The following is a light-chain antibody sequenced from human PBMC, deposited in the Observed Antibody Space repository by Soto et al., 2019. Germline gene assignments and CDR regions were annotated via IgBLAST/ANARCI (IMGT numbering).Light chain of an antibody. V-gene: IGLV2-8*01. CDR1: SSDIGGYNY. J-gene: IGLJ2*01. Sequence: QSALTQPPSASGSPGQSVAISCTGTSSDIGGYNYVSWYQIHPGKAPKLMIYEVNKRPSGVPDRLSGFKSGNTASLIVSGLQAEDEADYYCSSYAGSNMGVFGGGTKLTVL. CDR2: EVN. CDR3: SSYAGSNMGV.